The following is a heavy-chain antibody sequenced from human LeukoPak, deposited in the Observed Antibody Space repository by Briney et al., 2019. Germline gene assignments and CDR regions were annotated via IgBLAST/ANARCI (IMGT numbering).Heavy chain of an antibody. D-gene: IGHD5-18*01. CDR1: GFTFSSYW. CDR3: ARVVDTHFDY. V-gene: IGHV3-74*01. CDR2: VKSDGSTT. Sequence: GGSLRLSCAASGFTFSSYWMHWVRQAPGKGLVWVSRVKSDGSTTTYADSVKGRFTISRDNAKNTLYLQMNSLRAEDTAVYYCARVVDTHFDYWGQGTLVTVSS. J-gene: IGHJ4*02.